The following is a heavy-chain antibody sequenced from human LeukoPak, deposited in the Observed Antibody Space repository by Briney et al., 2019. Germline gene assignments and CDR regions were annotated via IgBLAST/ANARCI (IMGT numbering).Heavy chain of an antibody. J-gene: IGHJ6*03. V-gene: IGHV4-59*01. D-gene: IGHD3-10*01. CDR3: ARDQKQKSGSYHSDYYYYMDV. CDR2: IYYSGST. CDR1: GGSISSYY. Sequence: SETLSLTCTVSGGSISSYYWSWIRQPPGKGLEWIGYIYYSGSTNYNPSLKSRVTISVDTSKNQFSLKLSSVTAADTAVYYCARDQKQKSGSYHSDYYYYMDVWGKGTTVTVSS.